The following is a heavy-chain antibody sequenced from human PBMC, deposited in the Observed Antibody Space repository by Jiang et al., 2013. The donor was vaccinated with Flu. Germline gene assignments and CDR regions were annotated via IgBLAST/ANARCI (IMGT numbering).Heavy chain of an antibody. D-gene: IGHD6-19*01. CDR2: INQEGSDK. J-gene: IGHJ1*01. V-gene: IGHV3-7*05. CDR1: GFSFSGFW. Sequence: VQLLESGGGLVQPGGSLRLSCAASGFSFSGFWMSWFRQGPGKGLEWVANINQEGSDKYYVDSVKGRFTISRDNAKNSLYLEMNSLRAEDTAVYYCATYSTGDYNGIHHWGQGALVTVSS. CDR3: ATYSTGDYNGIHH.